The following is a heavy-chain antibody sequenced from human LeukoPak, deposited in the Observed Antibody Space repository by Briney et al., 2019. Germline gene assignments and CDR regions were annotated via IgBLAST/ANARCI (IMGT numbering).Heavy chain of an antibody. J-gene: IGHJ4*02. D-gene: IGHD2-2*01. V-gene: IGHV3-21*01. CDR2: ISSSSSYI. CDR1: GFTFSSYS. Sequence: GGSLRLSCAASGFTFSSYSMNWDRQAPWRGLGWVSSISSSSSYIYYADSVKGRFTISRDNAKNSLYLQMNSLRAEDTAVYYCARGISLVVPAADYWGQGTLVTVSS. CDR3: ARGISLVVPAADY.